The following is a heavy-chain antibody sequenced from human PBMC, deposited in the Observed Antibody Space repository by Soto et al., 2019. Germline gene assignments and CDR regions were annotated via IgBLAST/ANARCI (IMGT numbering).Heavy chain of an antibody. CDR3: ARDRIAAAIMPTSSVDYYYFGMDV. CDR1: GYTFTSYG. CDR2: ISAYNGNT. D-gene: IGHD6-13*01. J-gene: IGHJ6*02. V-gene: IGHV1-18*01. Sequence: QVQLVQSGAEVKKPGASVKVSCKASGYTFTSYGISWVRQAPGQGLEWMGWISAYNGNTNYAQKLQGRVTMTTDTSTSTAYMELRSLRSDDTALYYCARDRIAAAIMPTSSVDYYYFGMDVWGQGTTVTVSS.